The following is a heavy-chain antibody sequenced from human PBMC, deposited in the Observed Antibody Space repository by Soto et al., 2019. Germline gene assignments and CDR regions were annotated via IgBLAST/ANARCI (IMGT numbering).Heavy chain of an antibody. Sequence: QVQLVQSGAEVKKPGASVKVSCKASGYTFTSYGISWVRQAPGQGLEWMGWISAHNGNTKYAQKLQGRVTMTTDTTTSTADIELRSLRSDDTAVEYCARDPQILDYWGKGTLFTVSS. D-gene: IGHD3-9*01. V-gene: IGHV1-18*04. CDR2: ISAHNGNT. CDR1: GYTFTSYG. CDR3: ARDPQILDY. J-gene: IGHJ4*02.